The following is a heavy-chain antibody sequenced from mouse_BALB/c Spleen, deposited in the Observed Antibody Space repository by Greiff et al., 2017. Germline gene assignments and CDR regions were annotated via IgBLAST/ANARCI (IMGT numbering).Heavy chain of an antibody. D-gene: IGHD4-1*01. CDR1: GFSLTGYG. Sequence: VNVVESGPGLVAPSQSLSITCTVSGFSLTGYGVNWVRQPPGKGLEWLGMIWGDGSTDYNSALKSRLSISKDNSKSQVFLKMNSLQTDDTARYYCARGQLTGSFAYWGQGTLVTVSA. CDR2: IWGDGST. J-gene: IGHJ3*01. V-gene: IGHV2-6-7*01. CDR3: ARGQLTGSFAY.